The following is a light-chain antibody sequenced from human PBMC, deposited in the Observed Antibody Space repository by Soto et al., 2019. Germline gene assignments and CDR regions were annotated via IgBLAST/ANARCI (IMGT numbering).Light chain of an antibody. V-gene: IGLV2-14*01. CDR1: SSDVGGYNY. Sequence: QSALTQPVSVSGSPGQSITSCCTGTSSDVGGYNYVSWYQQHPGKAPKLMIYDVSNRPSGVSNRFSGSKSGNTASLTISGLQAEDEADYYCSSYTSSSTLNVVFGGGTKVTVL. J-gene: IGLJ2*01. CDR3: SSYTSSSTLNVV. CDR2: DVS.